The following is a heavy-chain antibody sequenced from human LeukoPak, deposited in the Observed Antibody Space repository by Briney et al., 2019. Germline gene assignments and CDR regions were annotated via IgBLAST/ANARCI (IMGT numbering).Heavy chain of an antibody. J-gene: IGHJ2*01. CDR3: ARDQWLPPYWYFDL. CDR1: GFTVSSNY. D-gene: IGHD6-19*01. V-gene: IGHV3-66*01. Sequence: GGSLRLSCAASGFTVSSNYMNWVRQAPGKGLEWVSVIYSGGSTYYADSVKGRFTISRDNSKNTLYLQMNSLRAEDTAVYYCARDQWLPPYWYFDLWGRGTLVTVSP. CDR2: IYSGGST.